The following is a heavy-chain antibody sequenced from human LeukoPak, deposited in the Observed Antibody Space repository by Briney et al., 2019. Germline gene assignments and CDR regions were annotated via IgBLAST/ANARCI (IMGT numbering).Heavy chain of an antibody. V-gene: IGHV1-18*04. CDR1: GYTFTSHG. CDR3: AREVLPAATYMDV. CDR2: ISTYNVNT. J-gene: IGHJ6*03. D-gene: IGHD2-2*01. Sequence: ASVKVSCKASGYTFTSHGITWVRQAPGQGLEWMGWISTYNVNTNYAQKLQGRVTMTTDTSTSTAYMELRSLRSDGTAVYYCAREVLPAATYMDVWGKGTTVTISS.